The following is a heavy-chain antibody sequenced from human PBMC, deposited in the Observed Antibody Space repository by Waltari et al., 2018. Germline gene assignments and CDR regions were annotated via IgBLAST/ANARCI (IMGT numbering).Heavy chain of an antibody. CDR3: ARGGGGLAVPGPGDLDY. CDR1: GYTFTSYD. CDR2: KNPNSVNT. V-gene: IGHV1-8*02. D-gene: IGHD6-19*01. J-gene: IGHJ4*02. Sequence: QVQLVQSGAEVKKPGASVKVYCKASGYTFTSYDINWVRQATGQWRGLLGWKNPNSVNTGYAQEFHGRGTSTRNTSISTAYIELSSLRSDDTAEYYCARGGGGLAVPGPGDLDYWGQGTLVTVSS.